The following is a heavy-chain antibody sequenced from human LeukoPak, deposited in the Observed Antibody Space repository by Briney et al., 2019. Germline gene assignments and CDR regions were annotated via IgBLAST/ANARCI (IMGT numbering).Heavy chain of an antibody. CDR1: GFTFSSYS. J-gene: IGHJ4*02. D-gene: IGHD3-22*01. Sequence: GGSLRLSCAASGFTFSSYSMNWVRQAPGKGLEWVSSISSSSSYIYYADSVKGRFTISRDNAKNSLYLQMNSLRAEDTAVYYCARDLIYYESSGSDYWGQGTLVTVSS. V-gene: IGHV3-21*01. CDR3: ARDLIYYESSGSDY. CDR2: ISSSSSYI.